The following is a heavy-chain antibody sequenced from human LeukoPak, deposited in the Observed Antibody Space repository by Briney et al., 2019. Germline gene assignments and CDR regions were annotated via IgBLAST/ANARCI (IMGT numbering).Heavy chain of an antibody. CDR3: ARGQLKWLKNWFDP. CDR1: GGSFSGYY. D-gene: IGHD6-19*01. V-gene: IGHV4-34*01. CDR2: INHSGST. Sequence: PSETLSLTCAVYGGSFSGYYWSWIRQPPGKGLEWIGGINHSGSTNYNPSLKSRVTISVDTSKNQFSLKLSSVTAADTAVYYCARGQLKWLKNWFDPWGQGTLVTVSS. J-gene: IGHJ5*02.